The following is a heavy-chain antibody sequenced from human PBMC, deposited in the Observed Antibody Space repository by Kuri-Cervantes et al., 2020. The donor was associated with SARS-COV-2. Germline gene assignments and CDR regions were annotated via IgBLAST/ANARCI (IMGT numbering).Heavy chain of an antibody. CDR1: GGSISSYY. CDR3: ASPSGVWQQLSVHPPAADAFDI. D-gene: IGHD6-13*01. CDR2: IYYSGST. Sequence: SETLSLTCTVSGGSISSYYWSWIRQPPGKGLEWIGYIYYSGSTYYNPSLKSRVTISVDTSKNQFSLKLSSVTAADTAVYYCASPSGVWQQLSVHPPAADAFDIWGQGTMVTVSS. V-gene: IGHV4-59*08. J-gene: IGHJ3*02.